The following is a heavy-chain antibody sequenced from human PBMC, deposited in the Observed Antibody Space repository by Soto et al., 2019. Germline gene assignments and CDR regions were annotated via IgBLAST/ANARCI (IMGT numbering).Heavy chain of an antibody. CDR3: AREEGRGLWFGELSH. Sequence: SETLSLTCTVSGGSISSGGYYWSWIRQHPGKGLEWIGYIYYSGSTYYNPSLKSRVTISVDTSKNQFSLKLSSVTAADTAVYYCAREEGRGLWFGELSHWGQGTLVTVS. D-gene: IGHD3-10*01. J-gene: IGHJ4*02. CDR2: IYYSGST. CDR1: GGSISSGGYY. V-gene: IGHV4-31*03.